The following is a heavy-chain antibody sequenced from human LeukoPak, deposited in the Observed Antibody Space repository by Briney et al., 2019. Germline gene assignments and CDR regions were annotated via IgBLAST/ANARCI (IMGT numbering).Heavy chain of an antibody. Sequence: PGGSLRLSCAASGFTFSSYSMNWVRQAPRKGLEWVSSISSSSSYIYYADSVKGRFTISRDNAKNSLYLQMNSLRAEDTAVYYCARDGLYSSGWYEGDAFDIWGQGTMVTVSS. CDR3: ARDGLYSSGWYEGDAFDI. CDR1: GFTFSSYS. V-gene: IGHV3-21*01. J-gene: IGHJ3*02. D-gene: IGHD6-19*01. CDR2: ISSSSSYI.